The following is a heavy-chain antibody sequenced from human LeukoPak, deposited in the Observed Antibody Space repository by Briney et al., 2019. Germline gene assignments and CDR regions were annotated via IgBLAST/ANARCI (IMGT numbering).Heavy chain of an antibody. CDR3: AREQRWLHKFDY. CDR1: GFTFSSYG. Sequence: GSLRLSCAASGFTFSSYGMHWVRQAPGKGLEWIGEINHSGSTNYNPSLKSRVTISVDTSKNQFSLKLSSVTAADTAVYYCAREQRWLHKFDYWGQGTLVTVSS. V-gene: IGHV4-34*01. J-gene: IGHJ4*02. D-gene: IGHD5-24*01. CDR2: INHSGST.